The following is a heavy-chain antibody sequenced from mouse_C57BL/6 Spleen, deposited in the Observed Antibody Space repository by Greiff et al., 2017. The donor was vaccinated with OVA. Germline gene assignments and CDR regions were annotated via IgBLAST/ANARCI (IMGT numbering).Heavy chain of an antibody. CDR2: ISNGGGST. Sequence: EVQVVESGGGLVQPGGSLKLSCAASGFTFSDYYMYWVRQTPEKRLEWVAYISNGGGSTYYPDTVKGRFTISRDNAKNTLYLQMSRLKSEDTAMYYCARRDQGYAMDYWGQGTSVTVSS. CDR3: ARRDQGYAMDY. CDR1: GFTFSDYY. V-gene: IGHV5-12*01. J-gene: IGHJ4*01. D-gene: IGHD3-3*01.